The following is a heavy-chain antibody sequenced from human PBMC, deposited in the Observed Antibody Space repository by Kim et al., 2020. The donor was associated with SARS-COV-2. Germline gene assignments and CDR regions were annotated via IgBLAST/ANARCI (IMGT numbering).Heavy chain of an antibody. D-gene: IGHD3-3*01. CDR2: INAGNGNT. CDR3: ARDQVEFWSGSPFDY. CDR1: GYTFTSYA. Sequence: ASVKVSCKASGYTFTSYAMHWVRQAPGQRLEWMGWINAGNGNTKYSQKFQGRVTITRDTSASTAYMELSSLRSEDTAVYYCARDQVEFWSGSPFDYWGQGTLVTVSS. V-gene: IGHV1-3*01. J-gene: IGHJ4*02.